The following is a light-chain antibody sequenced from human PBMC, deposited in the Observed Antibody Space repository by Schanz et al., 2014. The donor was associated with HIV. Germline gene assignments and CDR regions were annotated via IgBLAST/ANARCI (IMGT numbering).Light chain of an antibody. CDR2: DVS. Sequence: QSALTQPASVSGSPGQSITISCTGTSSDVGSYNFVSWYQQHPGKAPKLMIYDVSNRPSGVSNRFSGSKSGNTASLTVSGLQADDEADYYCSSFAGNNKLLFGGGTKLTVL. CDR1: SSDVGSYNF. V-gene: IGLV2-14*03. J-gene: IGLJ2*01. CDR3: SSFAGNNKLL.